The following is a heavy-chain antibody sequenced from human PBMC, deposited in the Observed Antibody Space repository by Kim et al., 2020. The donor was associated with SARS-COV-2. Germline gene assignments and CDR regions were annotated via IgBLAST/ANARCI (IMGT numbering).Heavy chain of an antibody. CDR2: ISSTGTAT. CDR1: GLTLSDYY. CDR3: ARESRGVVVTGPAY. V-gene: IGHV3-11*01. Sequence: GGSLRLSCAASGLTLSDYYMSWIRQAPGKGLEFVSFISSTGTATYYADSVKGRFTISRDNTNNSLYLQMNSLRAEDTAVYYCARESRGVVVTGPAYWGQGTLVTVSS. J-gene: IGHJ4*02. D-gene: IGHD2-2*01.